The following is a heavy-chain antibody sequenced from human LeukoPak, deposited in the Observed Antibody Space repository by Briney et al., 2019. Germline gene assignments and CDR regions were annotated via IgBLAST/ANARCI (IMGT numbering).Heavy chain of an antibody. CDR3: GSTIVGVVIDLDSGYY. CDR2: IPYDGSKQ. CDR1: ALTFSNYA. Sequence: TGQSLTLSCALYALTFSNYAMHCVSQAQSKGLEWEAVIPYDGSKQDCVDPVKGQFTISRDNSKNTLYLQMNSLRPEDTAVYYCGSTIVGVVIDLDSGYYWGQGTLVTVSS. J-gene: IGHJ4*02. D-gene: IGHD3-3*01. V-gene: IGHV3-30*04.